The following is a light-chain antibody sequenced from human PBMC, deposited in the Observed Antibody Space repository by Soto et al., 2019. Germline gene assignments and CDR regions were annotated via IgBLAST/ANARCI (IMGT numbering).Light chain of an antibody. CDR1: QSIRNY. J-gene: IGKJ4*01. CDR2: DTS. Sequence: EVVLTQSPATLSLSPGERATLSCRASQSIRNYLAWYQHKPGQTPRLLIYDTSTRATGVPARFSGSRSGTEFTLTINSLQSEDFAVYYCQRYNNWPLTFGGGTKVDIK. V-gene: IGKV3-15*01. CDR3: QRYNNWPLT.